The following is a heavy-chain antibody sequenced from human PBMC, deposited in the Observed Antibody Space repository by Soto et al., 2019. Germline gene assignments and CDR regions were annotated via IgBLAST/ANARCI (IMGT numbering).Heavy chain of an antibody. Sequence: ASVKVSCKASGYTFTGYYMHWVRQAPGQGLEWMGWINPNSGGTNYAQKFQGRVTMTRDTSISTAYMELSRLRSDDTAVYYCARDRITGNGGYYGMDVWGQGTTVTVSS. J-gene: IGHJ6*02. D-gene: IGHD1-20*01. CDR1: GYTFTGYY. CDR3: ARDRITGNGGYYGMDV. V-gene: IGHV1-2*02. CDR2: INPNSGGT.